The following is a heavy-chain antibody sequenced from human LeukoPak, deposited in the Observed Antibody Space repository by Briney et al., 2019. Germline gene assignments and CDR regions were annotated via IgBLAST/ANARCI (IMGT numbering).Heavy chain of an antibody. J-gene: IGHJ6*03. Sequence: SETLSLTCTVSGGSITTSTYCWGWIRQPPGKGLEWIGTIYYSGSTYYNPSLKSRVTVSADTSKNQFSLKLRSVTAADTAVYYCARDSLTGYMDVWGKGTTVTISS. CDR2: IYYSGST. V-gene: IGHV4-39*02. CDR3: ARDSLTGYMDV. CDR1: GGSITTSTYC.